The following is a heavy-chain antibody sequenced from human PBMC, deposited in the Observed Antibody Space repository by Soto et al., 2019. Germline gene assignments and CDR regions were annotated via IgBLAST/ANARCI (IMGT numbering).Heavy chain of an antibody. CDR3: ARTSAAGKYYYGTDV. J-gene: IGHJ6*02. Sequence: PGESLKISCKGSGYSFTSYWIGWVRQMPGKGLEWMGIIYPGDSDTRYSPSFQGQVTISADKSISTAYLQWSSLKASDTAMYYCARTSAAGKYYYGTDVRGQGTTLTVSS. CDR1: GYSFTSYW. CDR2: IYPGDSDT. V-gene: IGHV5-51*01. D-gene: IGHD6-13*01.